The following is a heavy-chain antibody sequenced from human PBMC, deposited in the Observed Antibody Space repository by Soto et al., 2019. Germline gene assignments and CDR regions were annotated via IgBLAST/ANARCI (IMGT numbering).Heavy chain of an antibody. J-gene: IGHJ3*02. CDR3: ARDRGYYDSSGYSNDAFDI. CDR2: IWYDGSNK. Sequence: GGSLRLSCAASGFTFSSYGMHWVRQAPGKGLEWVAVIWYDGSNKYYTDSVKGRFTISRDNSKNTLYLQMNSLRAEDTAVYYCARDRGYYDSSGYSNDAFDIWGQGTMVTVSS. CDR1: GFTFSSYG. V-gene: IGHV3-33*01. D-gene: IGHD3-22*01.